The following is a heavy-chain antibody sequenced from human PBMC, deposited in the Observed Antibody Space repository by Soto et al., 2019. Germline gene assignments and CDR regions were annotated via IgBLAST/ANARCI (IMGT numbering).Heavy chain of an antibody. J-gene: IGHJ5*02. V-gene: IGHV1-46*01. D-gene: IGHD5-12*01. CDR2: INPSGGST. CDR1: GYTFXSYY. CDR3: ARAGTGGYSGYDVARPYWSAP. Sequence: ASVKVSCKASGYTFXSYYMHWVRQAPGQGLEWMGIINPSGGSTSYAQKFQGRVTMTRDKSKNQFSLKLSSVTAADTAVYYCARAGTGGYSGYDVARPYWSAPWGQGTLVTVSS.